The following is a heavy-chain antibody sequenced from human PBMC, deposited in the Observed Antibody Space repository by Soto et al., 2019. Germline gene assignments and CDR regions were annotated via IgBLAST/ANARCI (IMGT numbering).Heavy chain of an antibody. CDR3: ARVFDYWSGFYVY. CDR1: GGSISSHY. D-gene: IGHD3-3*01. J-gene: IGHJ4*02. Sequence: SETLSLTCTVSGGSISSHYWSWIRQPAGKGLEWIGRVYAAGNTNYHPSLTGRVTMSIDTSKKQFSLRMTSLTAADTAVYFCARVFDYWSGFYVYWGQGILVTVSS. CDR2: VYAAGNT. V-gene: IGHV4-4*07.